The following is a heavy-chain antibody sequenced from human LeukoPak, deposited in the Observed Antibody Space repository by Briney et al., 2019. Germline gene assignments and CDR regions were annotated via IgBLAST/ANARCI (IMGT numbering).Heavy chain of an antibody. CDR2: IYSGGST. CDR1: GFTVSSNY. Sequence: GGSLRLSCAASGFTVSSNYMSWVRQAPGKGLEWVSVIYSGGSTYYADSVKGRFTISRDNSKNTLYLQMNSPRAEDTAVYYCATRDYYDSSGYPDAFDIWGQGTMVTVSS. V-gene: IGHV3-66*01. CDR3: ATRDYYDSSGYPDAFDI. J-gene: IGHJ3*02. D-gene: IGHD3-22*01.